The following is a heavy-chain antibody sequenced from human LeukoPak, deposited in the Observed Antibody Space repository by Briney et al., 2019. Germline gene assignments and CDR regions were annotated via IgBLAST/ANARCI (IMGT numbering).Heavy chain of an antibody. V-gene: IGHV1-2*02. Sequence: ASVKVSCKASGYTFTGYYMHWARQAPGQGLEWMGWINPNSGGTNYAQKFQGRVTMTRDTSVSTAYMELSRLRSDDTAVYYCARFPTDYDFWSGYYIHYYYGMDVWGQGTTVTVSS. D-gene: IGHD3-3*01. J-gene: IGHJ6*02. CDR3: ARFPTDYDFWSGYYIHYYYGMDV. CDR1: GYTFTGYY. CDR2: INPNSGGT.